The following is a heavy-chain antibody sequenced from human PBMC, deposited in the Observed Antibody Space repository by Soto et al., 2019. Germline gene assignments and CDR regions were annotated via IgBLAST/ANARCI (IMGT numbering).Heavy chain of an antibody. V-gene: IGHV3-30-3*01. J-gene: IGHJ6*02. D-gene: IGHD5-18*01. CDR2: ISYDGSNK. Sequence: GGSLRLSCAASGFTFSSYAMHWVRQAPGKGLEWVAVISYDGSNKYYADSVKGRFTISRDNSKNTLYLQMNSLRAEDTAVYYCAREVDTAMVGMDYYYGMDVWGQGTTVTVSS. CDR1: GFTFSSYA. CDR3: AREVDTAMVGMDYYYGMDV.